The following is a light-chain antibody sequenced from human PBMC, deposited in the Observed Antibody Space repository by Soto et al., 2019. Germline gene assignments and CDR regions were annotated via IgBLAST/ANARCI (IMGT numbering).Light chain of an antibody. CDR1: QSVLYSSNNKNY. CDR2: WAS. J-gene: IGKJ2*01. CDR3: QQYYNTPYT. Sequence: DIVMTQSPESLAVSLGERATINCKSSQSVLYSSNNKNYLNWYQQKPGQPPKLLIYWASIRESGVPDRFIGSGSETDFTLTISSLQAGDEAIYHCQQYYNTPYTFGQGTTLEIK. V-gene: IGKV4-1*01.